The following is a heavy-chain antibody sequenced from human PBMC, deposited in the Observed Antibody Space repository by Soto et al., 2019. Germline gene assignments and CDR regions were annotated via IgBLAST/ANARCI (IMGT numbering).Heavy chain of an antibody. CDR3: ARRMYYYDSSGYSYYYGMGV. V-gene: IGHV5-51*01. CDR1: GYSFTSYW. Sequence: PGESLKISCKGSGYSFTSYWIGWVRQMPGKGLEWMGISYPGDSDTRYSPSFQGQVTISADKSISTAYLQWSSLKASDTAMYYCARRMYYYDSSGYSYYYGMGVWGQGTTVTVSS. D-gene: IGHD3-22*01. J-gene: IGHJ6*02. CDR2: SYPGDSDT.